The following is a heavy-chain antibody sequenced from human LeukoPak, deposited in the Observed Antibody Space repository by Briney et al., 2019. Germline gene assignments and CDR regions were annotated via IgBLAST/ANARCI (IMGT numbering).Heavy chain of an antibody. CDR2: ISAYNGIT. CDR1: GYTFTSYG. D-gene: IGHD1-20*01. V-gene: IGHV1-18*01. CDR3: AREAPPYNWNDVGYFDY. J-gene: IGHJ4*02. Sequence: GASVKVSCKASGYTFTSYGISWVRQAPGQGLEWMGWISAYNGITNYAQKLQGRVTMTTDTSTSTAYMELRSLRSDDTAVYYCAREAPPYNWNDVGYFDYWGQGTLVTVSS.